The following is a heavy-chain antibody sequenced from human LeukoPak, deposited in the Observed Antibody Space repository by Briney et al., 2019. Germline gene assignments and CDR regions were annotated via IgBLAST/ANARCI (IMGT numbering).Heavy chain of an antibody. CDR3: ARDPSNRYYTDV. Sequence: ASVKVSCKPSGYTFTTYYLHWVRQAPGQGLEWMGWTNPKNGGTYYAQKFQGRFTMTRDTSINTAYMELSGLTSDDTAVYYCARDPSNRYYTDVWGIGTTVTVSS. CDR2: TNPKNGGT. CDR1: GYTFTTYY. D-gene: IGHD1-14*01. J-gene: IGHJ6*03. V-gene: IGHV1-2*02.